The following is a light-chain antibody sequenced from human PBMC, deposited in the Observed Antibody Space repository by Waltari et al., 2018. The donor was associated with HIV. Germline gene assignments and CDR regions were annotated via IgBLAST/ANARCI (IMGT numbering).Light chain of an antibody. CDR3: CSYAGTSILV. CDR2: EVT. CDR1: SRNVGGINL. Sequence: QPALTQPAPVSGFPGQSTTIPCLGTSRNVGGINLASCYQQHPGKAPKLIIYEVTNRPSGVSTRFSGSKSGNTASLTISGLQAEDEGDYHCCSYAGTSILVFGGGTKLTVL. V-gene: IGLV2-23*02. J-gene: IGLJ3*02.